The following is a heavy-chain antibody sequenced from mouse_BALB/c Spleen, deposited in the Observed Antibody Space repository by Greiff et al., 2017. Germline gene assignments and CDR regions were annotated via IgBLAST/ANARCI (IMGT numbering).Heavy chain of an antibody. J-gene: IGHJ4*01. D-gene: IGHD1-2*01. CDR2: LYPGNSDT. CDR3: TRSTLLRLRNYAMDC. CDR1: GYTFTSYW. V-gene: IGHV1-5*01. Sequence: EVQLQQSGTVLARPGASVQMSCKASGYTFTSYWLHWVKQRPGQGLDWIGALYPGNSDTSYNQKFKGKAKLTAVTSTSTAYMELSSLTNEDSAVYYCTRSTLLRLRNYAMDCWGQGSSVTVAA.